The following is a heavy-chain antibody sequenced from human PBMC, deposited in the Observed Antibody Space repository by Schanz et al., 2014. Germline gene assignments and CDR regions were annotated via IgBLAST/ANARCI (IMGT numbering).Heavy chain of an antibody. CDR2: IKSDGSST. Sequence: EVQLVESGGGLVQPGGSLRLSCAASGFSVGNKNMNWVRQVPGKGLVWVSRIKSDGSSTSYADSVKGRFTISRDNAKNTLYLQMNSLRAEDTAVYYCARPALWFGDNCFDPWGQGTLVTVSS. D-gene: IGHD3-10*01. CDR3: ARPALWFGDNCFDP. CDR1: GFSVGNKN. V-gene: IGHV3-74*02. J-gene: IGHJ5*02.